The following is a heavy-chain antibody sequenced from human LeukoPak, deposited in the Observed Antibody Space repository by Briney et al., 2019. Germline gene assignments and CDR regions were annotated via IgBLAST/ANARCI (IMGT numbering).Heavy chain of an antibody. J-gene: IGHJ4*02. CDR3: ARGDDSSGYSIDY. CDR2: IYSGGST. D-gene: IGHD3-22*01. CDR1: GLTVSSNY. V-gene: IGHV3-53*01. Sequence: GGSLRLSCAASGLTVSSNYMSWVRQAPGKGLEWVSVIYSGGSTYYADSVKGRFTISRDNSKNTLYLQMNSLRAEDTAVYYCARGDDSSGYSIDYWGQGTLVTVSS.